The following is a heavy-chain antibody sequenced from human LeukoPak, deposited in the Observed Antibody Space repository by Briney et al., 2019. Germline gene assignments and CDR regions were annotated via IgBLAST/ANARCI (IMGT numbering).Heavy chain of an antibody. J-gene: IGHJ4*02. Sequence: SVKVSCKASGGTFNNYAITWVRQAPGQGLEWMGGIIPIFGTANYAQKFQGRVTITADESTSTAYMELSSLRSEDTAVYYCARETLSTDYYGSGSYYNGWDYWGQGTLVTVSS. CDR2: IIPIFGTA. CDR1: GGTFNNYA. V-gene: IGHV1-69*01. CDR3: ARETLSTDYYGSGSYYNGWDY. D-gene: IGHD3-10*01.